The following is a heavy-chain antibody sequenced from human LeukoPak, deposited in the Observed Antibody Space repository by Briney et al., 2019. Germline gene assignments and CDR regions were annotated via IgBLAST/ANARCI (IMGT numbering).Heavy chain of an antibody. CDR1: GFTFGDYA. V-gene: IGHV3-49*04. CDR3: TRSNVLRYLGPPSWFDP. J-gene: IGHJ5*02. D-gene: IGHD3-9*01. Sequence: GRSLRLSCTASGFTFGDYAMSWVRQAPGKGLEWVGFIRSKAYGGTTEYAASVKGRFTISRDDSKSIAYLQMNSLKTEDTAVYYCTRSNVLRYLGPPSWFDPWGQGTLVTVSS. CDR2: IRSKAYGGTT.